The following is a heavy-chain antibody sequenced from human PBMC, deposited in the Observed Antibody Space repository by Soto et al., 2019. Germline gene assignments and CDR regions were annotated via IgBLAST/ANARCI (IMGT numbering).Heavy chain of an antibody. CDR2: IWYDGSNK. D-gene: IGHD2-2*01. V-gene: IGHV3-33*01. CDR3: ATLIWDIVVVPAAPRGFMDV. CDR1: GFTFSSYG. Sequence: GGSLRLSCAASGFTFSSYGMHWVRQAPGKGLEWVAVIWYDGSNKYYADSVKGRFTISRDNSKNTLYLQMNSLRAEDTAVYYCATLIWDIVVVPAAPRGFMDVWGKGTTVTVSS. J-gene: IGHJ6*04.